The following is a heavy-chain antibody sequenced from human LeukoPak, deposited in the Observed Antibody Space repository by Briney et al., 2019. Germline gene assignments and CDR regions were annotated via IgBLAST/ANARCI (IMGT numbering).Heavy chain of an antibody. V-gene: IGHV4-34*01. CDR1: NGSFSGYF. D-gene: IGHD1-20*01. J-gene: IGHJ4*02. Sequence: SETLYLTCAAQNGSFSGYFWSWLRQSPGKGLECIGDINHSGSTSYNPSLKSRVFMSVDTSKNHFSLKLSSVTAADTAVYYCARGRGYNWNQIYFVYWAQGTLATVSS. CDR2: INHSGST. CDR3: ARGRGYNWNQIYFVY.